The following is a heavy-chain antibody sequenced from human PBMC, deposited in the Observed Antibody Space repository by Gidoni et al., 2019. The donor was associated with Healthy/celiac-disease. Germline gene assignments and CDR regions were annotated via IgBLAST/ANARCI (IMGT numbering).Heavy chain of an antibody. CDR1: GFTFSSYA. CDR2: ISGSSGST. Sequence: EVQLLESGGGLVQPGGSLRLSCAASGFTFSSYAMSWFRQAPGKVLEWVSAISGSSGSTYYADSGKGRFTISRDNSKNTLYLQMNSLRAEDTAVYYCAYEGNYDQHNGFDYWGQGTLVTVSS. D-gene: IGHD4-4*01. CDR3: AYEGNYDQHNGFDY. V-gene: IGHV3-23*01. J-gene: IGHJ4*02.